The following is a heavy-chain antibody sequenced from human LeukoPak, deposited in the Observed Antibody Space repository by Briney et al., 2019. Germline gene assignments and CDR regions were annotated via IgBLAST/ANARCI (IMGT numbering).Heavy chain of an antibody. V-gene: IGHV3-23*01. D-gene: IGHD4/OR15-4a*01. CDR2: ISGSGGST. CDR1: GFIASSNY. Sequence: QPGGSVRLSCTASGFIASSNYMSWVRQAPGKGLEWVSAISGSGGSTYYADSVKGRFTISRDNSKNTLYLQMNSLRAEDTAVYYCAKVGDYGRRLIDYWGQGTLVTVSS. CDR3: AKVGDYGRRLIDY. J-gene: IGHJ4*02.